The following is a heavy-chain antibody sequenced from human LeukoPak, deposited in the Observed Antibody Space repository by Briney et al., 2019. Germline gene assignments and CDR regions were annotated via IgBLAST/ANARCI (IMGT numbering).Heavy chain of an antibody. D-gene: IGHD1-26*01. CDR2: IYPGDSDT. V-gene: IGHV5-51*01. Sequence: GESLKISCKGSGYSFTTYWIGWVRQMPGKGLEWMGIIYPGDSDTRYSPSFQGQVTISADKSISTAYLQWSSLKASDTAMYYCARGGIPGGNYYREDFDYWGQGTLVTVSS. CDR1: GYSFTTYW. J-gene: IGHJ4*02. CDR3: ARGGIPGGNYYREDFDY.